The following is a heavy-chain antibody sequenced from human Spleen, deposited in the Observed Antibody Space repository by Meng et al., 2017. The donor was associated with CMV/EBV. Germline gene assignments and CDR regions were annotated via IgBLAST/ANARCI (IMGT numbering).Heavy chain of an antibody. V-gene: IGHV3-21*01. CDR2: ISSTGSYV. J-gene: IGHJ3*02. D-gene: IGHD3-22*01. CDR3: ARDLDPHYYDGGRAFDI. CDR1: GFTFITYS. Sequence: GESLKISCAASGFTFITYSMNWVRQAPGKGLEWVSSISSTGSYVYYADSVRGRFTISRDNAKDSLYLQANSLRAEDTAVYYCARDLDPHYYDGGRAFDIWGLGTMVTVSS.